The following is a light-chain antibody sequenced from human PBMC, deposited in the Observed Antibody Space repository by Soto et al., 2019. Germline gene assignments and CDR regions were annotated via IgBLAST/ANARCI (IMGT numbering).Light chain of an antibody. Sequence: QSALTQPASVSGSPGQSITISCTGTTSDVGSYNLVSWYQQHPGKAPKLMIYEVTKRPPGVPDRFSGSKSGNTASLTVSGLQAEDEADYYCSSYADSNNYVFGTGTKVTVL. CDR1: TSDVGSYNL. J-gene: IGLJ1*01. CDR2: EVT. CDR3: SSYADSNNYV. V-gene: IGLV2-8*01.